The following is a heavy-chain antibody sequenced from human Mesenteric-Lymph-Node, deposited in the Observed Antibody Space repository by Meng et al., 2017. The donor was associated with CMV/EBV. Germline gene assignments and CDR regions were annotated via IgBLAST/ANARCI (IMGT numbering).Heavy chain of an antibody. CDR2: IYFSGTT. Sequence: SSGSISSGGSYWSLLHPPPGKVLELIGYIYFSGTTNYNPSLKSRVTISLDSSKTPFSLELSTVTAADTAVYYCARARRWDSSSPFDYWGQGTLVTVSS. V-gene: IGHV4-31*02. CDR1: SGSISSGGSY. D-gene: IGHD6-13*01. J-gene: IGHJ4*02. CDR3: ARARRWDSSSPFDY.